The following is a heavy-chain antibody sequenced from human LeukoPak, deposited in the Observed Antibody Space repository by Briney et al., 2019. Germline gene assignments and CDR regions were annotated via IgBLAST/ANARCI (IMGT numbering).Heavy chain of an antibody. CDR2: IHYTGST. V-gene: IGHV4-59*01. CDR3: ASGLRYFDLYY. J-gene: IGHJ4*02. CDR1: SDSIRSYY. D-gene: IGHD3-9*01. Sequence: MTSETLSLTCNVSSDSIRSYYWSWIRQPPGKGLEWIGYIHYTGSTDYNPSLKSRVTISLDTSKNQFYLKLNSVTTADTAVYYCASGLRYFDLYYWGQGTLVTVSS.